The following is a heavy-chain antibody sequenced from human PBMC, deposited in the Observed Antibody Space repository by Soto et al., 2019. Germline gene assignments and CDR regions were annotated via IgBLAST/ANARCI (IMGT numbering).Heavy chain of an antibody. CDR2: IYYTGST. CDR3: ARLFGDYVGWFDP. Sequence: QAQLQESGPGLVKPSQTLSLTCTVSGGSITSGPYYWSWIRQHPGKGLEWIGYIYYTGSTYSNPSLGSRITMSVDTSKNQFSLKLRSVTAADTAVYYCARLFGDYVGWFDPWGQGTLVTVSS. V-gene: IGHV4-31*03. J-gene: IGHJ5*02. CDR1: GGSITSGPYY. D-gene: IGHD4-17*01.